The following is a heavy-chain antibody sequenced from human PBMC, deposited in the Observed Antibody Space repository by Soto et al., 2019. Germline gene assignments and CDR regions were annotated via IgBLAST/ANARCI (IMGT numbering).Heavy chain of an antibody. J-gene: IGHJ4*02. CDR1: GASIRSYY. V-gene: IGHV4-59*01. Sequence: PSETLSLTCTVSGASIRSYYWGWIRQPPGKGLECLGYTFSSGSTDYNPSLKSRVTISLDTSKNEVSLRLTSVTAADTAVYYCAAGNNLDYWGQGTLVTVSS. D-gene: IGHD1-1*01. CDR3: AAGNNLDY. CDR2: TFSSGST.